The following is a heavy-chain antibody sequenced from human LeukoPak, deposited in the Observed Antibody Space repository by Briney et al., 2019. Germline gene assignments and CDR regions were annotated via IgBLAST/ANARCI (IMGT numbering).Heavy chain of an antibody. CDR1: GFTFSRFG. D-gene: IGHD2-2*01. V-gene: IGHV3-23*01. Sequence: GGSLRLSCAASGFTFSRFGMNWVRQAPGKGLEWVSAISGSGGSTYYADSMKGRFTISRDNSKNTLYLQMNSLRAEDTAVYYCAKTPGYCSSTSCHIDYWGQGTLVTVSS. CDR2: ISGSGGST. CDR3: AKTPGYCSSTSCHIDY. J-gene: IGHJ4*02.